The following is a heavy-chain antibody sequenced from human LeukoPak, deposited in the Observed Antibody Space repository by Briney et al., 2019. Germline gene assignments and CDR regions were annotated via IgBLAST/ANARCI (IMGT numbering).Heavy chain of an antibody. J-gene: IGHJ4*02. V-gene: IGHV4-61*02. D-gene: IGHD6-6*01. Sequence: SQTLSLTCTVSGGSISSGRYYWSWIRQPAGKGLEWIGRIYTSGNTNYNPSLKSRVTISVDTSKNQFSLKLSSVTAADMAVYYCARETLAGRPSLSEYYFDYWGQGTLVTVSS. CDR2: IYTSGNT. CDR3: ARETLAGRPSLSEYYFDY. CDR1: GGSISSGRYY.